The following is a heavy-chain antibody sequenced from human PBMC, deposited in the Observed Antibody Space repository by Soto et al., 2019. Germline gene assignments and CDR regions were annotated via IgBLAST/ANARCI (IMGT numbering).Heavy chain of an antibody. J-gene: IGHJ4*02. Sequence: HPGGSLRLSCAASGFTFDDYAMHWVRQAPGKGLEWVSGISWNSGSIGYADSVKGRFTISRDNAKNSLYLQMNSLRAEDTALYYCAKDGDHNWKGTELFHYFDYWGQGTLATVSS. CDR3: AKDGDHNWKGTELFHYFDY. CDR1: GFTFDDYA. CDR2: ISWNSGSI. V-gene: IGHV3-9*01. D-gene: IGHD1-20*01.